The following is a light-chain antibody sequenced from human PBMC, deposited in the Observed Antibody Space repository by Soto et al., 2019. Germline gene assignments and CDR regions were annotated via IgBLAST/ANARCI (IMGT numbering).Light chain of an antibody. V-gene: IGLV2-14*01. CDR3: GSYTSSDTPFV. Sequence: QSVLAQPSSVSGSPGQSITISCTGTSTDVGGYNYVSWYQHHPGKGPKLIIYEVNNRPSGVSDRFSGSKSGNKASLTISKLEAEDESDYDCGSYTSSDTPFVFGTGNGSPS. J-gene: IGLJ1*01. CDR1: STDVGGYNY. CDR2: EVN.